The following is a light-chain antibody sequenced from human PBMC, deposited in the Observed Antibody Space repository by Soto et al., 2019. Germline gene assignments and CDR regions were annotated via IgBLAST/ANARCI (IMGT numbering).Light chain of an antibody. J-gene: IGKJ1*01. Sequence: DIQMTQSPSTLSASVGDRVTITGRASQSISSWLAWYQQKPGKAPNLLIYDASTLESGVPSRFSGSGSGTEFTLTTSSLQPEDFGSYYCQQYNSYSEAFGQGTKVDIK. CDR1: QSISSW. V-gene: IGKV1-5*01. CDR3: QQYNSYSEA. CDR2: DAS.